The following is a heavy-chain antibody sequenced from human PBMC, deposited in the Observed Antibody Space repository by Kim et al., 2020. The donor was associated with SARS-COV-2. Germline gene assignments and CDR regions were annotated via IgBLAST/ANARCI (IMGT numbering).Heavy chain of an antibody. CDR2: IYHSGST. D-gene: IGHD3-10*01. CDR1: GGSISSGGYS. Sequence: SETLSLTCAVSGGSISSGGYSWSWIRQPPGKGLEWIGYIYHSGSTYYNPSLKSRVTISVDRSKNQFSLKLSSVTAADTDVYYCARGAGGDAFDIWGQGTMVTVSS. J-gene: IGHJ3*02. CDR3: ARGAGGDAFDI. V-gene: IGHV4-30-2*01.